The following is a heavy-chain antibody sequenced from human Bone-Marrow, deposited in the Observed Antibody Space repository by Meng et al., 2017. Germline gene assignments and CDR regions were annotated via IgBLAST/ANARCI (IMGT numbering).Heavy chain of an antibody. V-gene: IGHV4-39*01. CDR3: ARRDYFDY. J-gene: IGHJ4*02. CDR2: IYYSGST. CDR1: GDSISSSSDY. Sequence: QLQLQESGPGRVKPSDTLSLTCIVSGDSISSSSDYWGWIRQPPGKGLEWIGSIYYSGSTYYNPSLKSRVTISVDTSKNQFSLTLSSVTAADTAVYYCARRDYFDYWGQGTLVTVSS.